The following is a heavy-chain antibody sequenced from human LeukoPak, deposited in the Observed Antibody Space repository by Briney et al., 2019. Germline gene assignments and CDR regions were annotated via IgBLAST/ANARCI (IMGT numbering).Heavy chain of an antibody. CDR2: IWYDGSNK. Sequence: PGGSLRLSCAASGFTSSSYGMHWVRQAPGKGLEWVAVIWYDGSNKYYADSVKGRFTISRDNSKNTLYLQMNSLRAEDTAVYYCARGRLLGILGYFDNWGQGTLVTVSS. J-gene: IGHJ4*02. CDR1: GFTSSSYG. CDR3: ARGRLLGILGYFDN. V-gene: IGHV3-33*01. D-gene: IGHD7-27*01.